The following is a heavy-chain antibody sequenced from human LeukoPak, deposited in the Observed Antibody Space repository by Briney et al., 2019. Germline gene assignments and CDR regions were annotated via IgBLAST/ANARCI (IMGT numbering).Heavy chain of an antibody. V-gene: IGHV3-21*01. CDR1: GFTFSSYS. CDR3: ATYGSGSYYYFDY. CDR2: ISSSSTYI. Sequence: GGSLRLSCAASGFTFSSYSMNWVRQAPGKGLEWVSSISSSSTYIYYADSVKGRFTISRDNAKNSLYLQMNSLRAEDTAVYYCATYGSGSYYYFDYWGQGTLVTVSS. J-gene: IGHJ4*02. D-gene: IGHD3-10*01.